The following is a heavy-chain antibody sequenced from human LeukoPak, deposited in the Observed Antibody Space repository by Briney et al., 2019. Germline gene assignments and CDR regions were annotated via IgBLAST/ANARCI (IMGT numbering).Heavy chain of an antibody. Sequence: GGSLRLSCAASGFTFSSYSMNWVRQAPGKGLEWVSFISTSSSYIHNADSVKGRFTISRDNAENSLYLQMNSLRAEDTAVYYCARDHRYCSGGSCYPTIDYWGQGTLVTVSS. CDR1: GFTFSSYS. D-gene: IGHD2-15*01. CDR2: ISTSSSYI. V-gene: IGHV3-21*01. J-gene: IGHJ4*02. CDR3: ARDHRYCSGGSCYPTIDY.